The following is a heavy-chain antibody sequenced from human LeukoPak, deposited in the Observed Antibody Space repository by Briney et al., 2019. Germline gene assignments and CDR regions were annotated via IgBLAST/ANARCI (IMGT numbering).Heavy chain of an antibody. D-gene: IGHD6-13*01. CDR1: GFTFSSYG. CDR2: ISYDGSNK. V-gene: IGHV3-30*18. J-gene: IGHJ4*02. CDR3: AKEGVGIAAGYFDY. Sequence: GGSLRLSCAASGFTFSSYGMHWVRQAPGKGLEWVAVISYDGSNKYYADSVKGRFTISRDNSKNTLYLQMNSLRAEDTAVYYCAKEGVGIAAGYFDYWGQGTLVTVSP.